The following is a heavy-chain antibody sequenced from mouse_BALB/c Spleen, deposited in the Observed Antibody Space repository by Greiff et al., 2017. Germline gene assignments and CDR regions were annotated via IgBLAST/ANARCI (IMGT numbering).Heavy chain of an antibody. V-gene: IGHV1-54*01. CDR2: INPGSGGT. Sequence: QVHVKQSGAELVRPGTSVKVSCKASGYAFTNYLIEWVKQRPGQGLEWIGVINPGSGGTNYNEKFKGKATLTADKSSSTAYMQLSSLTSDDSAVYFCARPITTAAFAYWGQGTLVTVSA. CDR1: GYAFTNYL. CDR3: ARPITTAAFAY. J-gene: IGHJ3*01. D-gene: IGHD1-2*01.